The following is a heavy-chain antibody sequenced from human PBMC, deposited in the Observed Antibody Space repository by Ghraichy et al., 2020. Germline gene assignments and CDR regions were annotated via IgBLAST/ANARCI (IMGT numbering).Heavy chain of an antibody. CDR2: INSDGSST. CDR3: ARVWGGYYRFDY. Sequence: GGSLRLSCAASGFTFSNYWMHWVRRAPGKGLVWVSRINSDGSSTDYADSVKGRFTISRDNAKNTLFLQMNSLRAEDTAVYYCARVWGGYYRFDYWGQGTLVTVSS. D-gene: IGHD3-3*01. V-gene: IGHV3-74*01. CDR1: GFTFSNYW. J-gene: IGHJ4*02.